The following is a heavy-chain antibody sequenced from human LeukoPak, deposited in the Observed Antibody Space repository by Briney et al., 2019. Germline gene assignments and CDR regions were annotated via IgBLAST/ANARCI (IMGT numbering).Heavy chain of an antibody. CDR2: TYSDSGT. CDR1: GFTVRNNY. D-gene: IGHD2-21*02. CDR3: VRKNRDFNAAFDI. V-gene: IGHV3-53*01. J-gene: IGHJ3*02. Sequence: GGSLRLSCAASGFTVRNNYMSWVRQAPGKGLEWVSITYSDSGTNYADSVKGRLPISRVTSQNTLSLQMNSLRAEGTAVYYCVRKNRDFNAAFDIWGQGTVVTVSS.